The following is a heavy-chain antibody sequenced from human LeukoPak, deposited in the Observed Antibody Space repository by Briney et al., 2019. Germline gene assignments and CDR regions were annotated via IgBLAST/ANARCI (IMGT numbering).Heavy chain of an antibody. CDR3: ARPAMVRGPVDV. CDR1: GFTFSSYA. V-gene: IGHV3-30-3*01. Sequence: PGGSLRLSCAASGFTFSSYAMHWVRQAPGKGLEWVAVISYDGSNKYYADSVKGRFTISRDNSKNTLYLQMNSLRAEDTAVYYCARPAMVRGPVDVWGQGTTVTVSS. CDR2: ISYDGSNK. J-gene: IGHJ6*02. D-gene: IGHD3-10*01.